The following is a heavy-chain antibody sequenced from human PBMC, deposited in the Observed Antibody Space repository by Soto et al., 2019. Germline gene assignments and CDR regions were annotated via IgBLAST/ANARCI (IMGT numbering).Heavy chain of an antibody. D-gene: IGHD1-26*01. CDR1: GFALSNYE. J-gene: IGHJ4*02. Sequence: XGSLRLSCTAAGFALSNYEMNWVRQAPGKGLDWVSYIILSGSTIYYADSVKGRFTISRDDAKDSLYLEMDSLRADDTAVYYCARESFSASPNFFDYWGQGTLVTVSS. CDR2: IILSGSTI. CDR3: ARESFSASPNFFDY. V-gene: IGHV3-48*03.